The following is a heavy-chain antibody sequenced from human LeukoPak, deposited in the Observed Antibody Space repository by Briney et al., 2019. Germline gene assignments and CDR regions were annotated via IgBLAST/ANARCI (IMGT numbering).Heavy chain of an antibody. D-gene: IGHD3-3*02. J-gene: IGHJ4*02. Sequence: PGGSLRLSCAASGFTFSNYNIHWVRQAPGKGLEGVSFIRHDGSHKFYVDSVKGRFTISRDNAKNTLYLQMNSLRAEDTAVYYCAKDSKYLPFFDYWGQGTLVTVSS. V-gene: IGHV3-30*02. CDR3: AKDSKYLPFFDY. CDR2: IRHDGSHK. CDR1: GFTFSNYN.